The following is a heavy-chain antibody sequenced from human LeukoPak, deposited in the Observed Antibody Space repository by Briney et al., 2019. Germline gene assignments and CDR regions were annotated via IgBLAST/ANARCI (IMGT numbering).Heavy chain of an antibody. CDR3: ARALGYCSSASRSLFDY. CDR2: VNPSDSST. D-gene: IGHD2-2*01. Sequence: ASVKVSCKASGYTFTSYYMHWVRQAPGQGLEWMGIVNPSDSSTIYSQKFQGRVTMARDTSTSTVYMELSSLRSEDTAVYYCARALGYCSSASRSLFDYWGQGTLVTVSS. J-gene: IGHJ4*02. V-gene: IGHV1-46*01. CDR1: GYTFTSYY.